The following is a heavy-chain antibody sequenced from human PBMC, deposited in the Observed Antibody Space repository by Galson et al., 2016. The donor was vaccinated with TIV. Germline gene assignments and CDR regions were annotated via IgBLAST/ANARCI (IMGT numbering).Heavy chain of an antibody. V-gene: IGHV3-7*01. CDR3: ARGNDPGATYSLDY. D-gene: IGHD1-1*01. CDR1: GFTFSRHW. J-gene: IGHJ4*02. Sequence: SLRLSCAASGFTFSRHWMSWVRQAPGKGLEWVANIKQDGDYKYYVDSVKGRFTISGDNAKNSLYLQMNSLRAEDTAVYYCARGNDPGATYSLDYWGQGTLVTVSS. CDR2: IKQDGDYK.